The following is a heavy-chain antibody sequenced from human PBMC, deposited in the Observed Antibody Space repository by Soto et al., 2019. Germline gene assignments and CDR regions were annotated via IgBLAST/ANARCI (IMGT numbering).Heavy chain of an antibody. CDR2: IIPFLHAP. D-gene: IGHD6-13*01. CDR1: GGTFSRNA. V-gene: IGHV1-69*13. Sequence: SVKVSCKXSGGTFSRNAISWVRQAPGQGLEWMGGIIPFLHAPNYAQKFQGRVTITADESTSIVFMEMSSLRFEDTAVYYCARSRAAAPPRVGMDVWGQGTTVTVSS. J-gene: IGHJ6*02. CDR3: ARSRAAAPPRVGMDV.